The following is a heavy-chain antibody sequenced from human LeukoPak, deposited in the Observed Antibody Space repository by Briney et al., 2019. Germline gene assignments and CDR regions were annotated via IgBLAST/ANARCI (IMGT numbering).Heavy chain of an antibody. D-gene: IGHD2-2*01. Sequence: VASVKVSCKASGYTFTSYAMNWVRQAPGQGLEWMGWINTNTGNPTYAQGFTGRFVFSLDTSVSTAYLRISSLKAEDTAVYYCARSLGGFIVVVPAAIAWFDPWGQGTLVTVSS. CDR2: INTNTGNP. CDR3: ARSLGGFIVVVPAAIAWFDP. J-gene: IGHJ5*02. CDR1: GYTFTSYA. V-gene: IGHV7-4-1*02.